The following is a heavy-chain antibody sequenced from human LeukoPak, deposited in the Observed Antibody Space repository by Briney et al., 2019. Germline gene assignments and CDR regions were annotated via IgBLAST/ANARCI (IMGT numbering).Heavy chain of an antibody. CDR1: GFTFSSYA. V-gene: IGHV3-21*01. CDR2: ISSSSSYI. CDR3: ARDGTAVAGTWFDP. J-gene: IGHJ5*02. Sequence: GGSLRLSCAASGFTFSSYAMSWVRQAPGKGLEWVSSISSSSSYIYYADSVKGRFTISRDNAKNSLYLQMNSLRAEDTAVYYCARDGTAVAGTWFDPWGQGTLVTVSS. D-gene: IGHD6-19*01.